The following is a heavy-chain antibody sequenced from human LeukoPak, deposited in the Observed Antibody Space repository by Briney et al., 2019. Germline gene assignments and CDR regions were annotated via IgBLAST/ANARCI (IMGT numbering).Heavy chain of an antibody. CDR2: IYYSGST. D-gene: IGHD3-3*01. V-gene: IGHV4-39*01. CDR1: GGSISSNNYY. Sequence: SETLSLTCTASGGSISSNNYYWRWIRQPPGKGLECIGSIYYSGSTYYNPSLKSRVTISVDTSKNQFSLKLSSVTAADTAVYYCARFPYDFWTGYSFDPWGQGTLVTVS. CDR3: ARFPYDFWTGYSFDP. J-gene: IGHJ5*02.